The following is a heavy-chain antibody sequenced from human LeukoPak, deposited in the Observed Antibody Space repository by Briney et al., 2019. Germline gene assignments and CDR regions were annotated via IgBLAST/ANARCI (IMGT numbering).Heavy chain of an antibody. D-gene: IGHD3-22*01. J-gene: IGHJ4*02. Sequence: PGGSLRLSCAASGFTFSSYAMSWVRQAPGKGLEWVSAISGSGGSTYYADSVKGRFTISRDNSKNTLYLQMNSLRAEDTAVYYCAKGGYYDSSGPWDYWGQGTLVTVSS. CDR1: GFTFSSYA. CDR3: AKGGYYDSSGPWDY. CDR2: ISGSGGST. V-gene: IGHV3-23*01.